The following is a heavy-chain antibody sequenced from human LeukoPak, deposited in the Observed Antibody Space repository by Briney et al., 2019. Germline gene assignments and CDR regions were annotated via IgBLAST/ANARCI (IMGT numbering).Heavy chain of an antibody. CDR2: ISGGGDST. D-gene: IGHD4-17*01. V-gene: IGHV3-23*01. CDR1: GFTFNSYA. Sequence: GGSLRLSCAASGFTFNSYAMSWVRQAPGKGLEWVSAISGGGDSTYYADSVKGRFTISRDNTKNSLYLQMNSLRAEDTAVYYCAGGVTTGDYWGQGTLVTVSS. CDR3: AGGVTTGDY. J-gene: IGHJ4*02.